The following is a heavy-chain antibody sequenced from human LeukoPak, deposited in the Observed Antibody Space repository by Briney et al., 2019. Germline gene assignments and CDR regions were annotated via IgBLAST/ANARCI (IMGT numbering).Heavy chain of an antibody. D-gene: IGHD6-6*01. CDR2: ITNSGSTI. V-gene: IGHV3-11*04. CDR1: GFTFSDHY. CDR3: ARDENSGGIDY. Sequence: GGSLRLSCAASGFTFSDHYMTWIRQAPGKGLEWVSYITNSGSTIYYADSVMGRFTISRDNAKNSLYLQMNSLRAEDTAVYYCARDENSGGIDYWGQGTLVTVSS. J-gene: IGHJ4*02.